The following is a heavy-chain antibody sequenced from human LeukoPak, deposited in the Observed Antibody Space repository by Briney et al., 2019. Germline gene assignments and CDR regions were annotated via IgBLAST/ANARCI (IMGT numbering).Heavy chain of an antibody. D-gene: IGHD2-2*01. V-gene: IGHV3-48*03. Sequence: GGSLRLSCAASGFTFSSYEMNWVRQAPGKGLEWVSYISSSGSTIYYADSVKGRFTISRDNAKNSLYLQMNSLRAEDTAVYYCARFAYCSTSCLDYWGQGTLVTVSS. CDR2: ISSSGSTI. CDR3: ARFAYCSTSCLDY. J-gene: IGHJ4*02. CDR1: GFTFSSYE.